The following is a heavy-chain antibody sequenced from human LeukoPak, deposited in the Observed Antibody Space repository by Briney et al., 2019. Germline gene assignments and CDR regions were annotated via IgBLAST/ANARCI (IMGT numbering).Heavy chain of an antibody. Sequence: PSETLSLTCAVYGGSFSGYYWSWIRQTPGKGLEWIGEINHSGSTNYNPSLKSRVTISVDTSKNQFSLKLSSVTAADTAVYYCARGLGIAVAGTYFDYWGQGTLVTVSS. CDR3: ARGLGIAVAGTYFDY. V-gene: IGHV4-34*01. CDR2: INHSGST. D-gene: IGHD6-19*01. J-gene: IGHJ4*02. CDR1: GGSFSGYY.